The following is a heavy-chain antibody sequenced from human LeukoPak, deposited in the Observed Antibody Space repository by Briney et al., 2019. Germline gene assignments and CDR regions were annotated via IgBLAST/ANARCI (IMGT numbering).Heavy chain of an antibody. CDR3: ARALDV. Sequence: GGSLRLSCVDSGLSFNTYAMHWVRQAPGKGLEWVAAISYDGSYTYYRDSVRGRFTISRDNSKNTMYPQMNSLRAEDTAMYYCARALDVWGKGTTVTVSS. J-gene: IGHJ6*04. V-gene: IGHV3-30*04. CDR1: GLSFNTYA. CDR2: ISYDGSYT.